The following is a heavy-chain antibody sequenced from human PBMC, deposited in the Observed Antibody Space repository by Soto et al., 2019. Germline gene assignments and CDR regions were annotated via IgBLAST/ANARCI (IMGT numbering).Heavy chain of an antibody. CDR2: IHKSGSA. V-gene: IGHV4-30-4*01. D-gene: IGHD3-3*01. CDR1: DGSISSGDYY. J-gene: IGHJ4*02. CDR3: ARTRYYVFWRIDY. Sequence: QVQLQESGPGLVKPSQTLSLTCTVSDGSISSGDYYWSWIRQPPGKGLEWIGYIHKSGSAYYNPSLKVLPTISIDTSMNQFSLKLNSMTAADTAVYYCARTRYYVFWRIDYWGQGTLVTVSS.